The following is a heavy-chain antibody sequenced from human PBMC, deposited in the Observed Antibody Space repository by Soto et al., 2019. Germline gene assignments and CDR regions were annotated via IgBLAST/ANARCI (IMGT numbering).Heavy chain of an antibody. V-gene: IGHV4-31*03. J-gene: IGHJ3*02. D-gene: IGHD3-22*01. CDR1: GGSISSGGYY. Sequence: SETLSLTCNVSGGSISSGGYYWSWIRQHPGKGLEWIGYIYYSGSTYYNPSLKSRVTISVDTSKNQFSLKLSSVTAADTAVYYCARAASTTYYYDSSGYVNDAFDIWGQGTMVTVSS. CDR2: IYYSGST. CDR3: ARAASTTYYYDSSGYVNDAFDI.